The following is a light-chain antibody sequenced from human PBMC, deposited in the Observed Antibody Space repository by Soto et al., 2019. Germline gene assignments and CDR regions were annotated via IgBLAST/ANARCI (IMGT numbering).Light chain of an antibody. CDR1: QTISSW. CDR3: QHYNSYSEA. CDR2: KAS. Sequence: DIKMNQSPSTLSGSVGDRVTITCRASQTISSWLAWYQQKPGKAPKLLIYKASTLKSGVPPRFSGSGSGTEFTLTISSLQPDDFATYYCQHYNSYSEAFGQGTKVDIK. J-gene: IGKJ1*01. V-gene: IGKV1-5*03.